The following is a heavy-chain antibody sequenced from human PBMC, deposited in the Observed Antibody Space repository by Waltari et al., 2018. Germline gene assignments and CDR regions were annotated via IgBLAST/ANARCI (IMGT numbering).Heavy chain of an antibody. D-gene: IGHD6-19*01. CDR2: IYYSGST. CDR3: ARDPRIAVAGRRVDP. CDR1: GGSISSSSYY. Sequence: QLQLQESGPGLVKPSETLSLTCTVSGGSISSSSYYWGWIRQPPGKGLEWIGSIYYSGSTYYNPSLKSRVTISVDTSKNQFSLKLSSVTAADTAVYYCARDPRIAVAGRRVDPWGQGTLVTVSS. V-gene: IGHV4-39*07. J-gene: IGHJ5*02.